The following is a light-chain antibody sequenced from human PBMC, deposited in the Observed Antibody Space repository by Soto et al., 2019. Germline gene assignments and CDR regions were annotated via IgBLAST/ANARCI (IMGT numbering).Light chain of an antibody. CDR3: SSYAGNNNYV. CDR2: EIS. Sequence: QSVLTQPPSASGSPGQSVTVSCTGTSSDVGGYNFVSWYQHHPGKAPKLIIYEISKRPSGVPDRFSGSKSGNTASLTVSGLQAEDEADYFCSSYAGNNNYVFGTGTQLTVL. CDR1: SSDVGGYNF. V-gene: IGLV2-8*01. J-gene: IGLJ1*01.